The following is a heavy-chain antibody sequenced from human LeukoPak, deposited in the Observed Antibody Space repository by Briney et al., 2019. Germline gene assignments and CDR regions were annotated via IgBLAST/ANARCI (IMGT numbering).Heavy chain of an antibody. V-gene: IGHV3-33*06. CDR2: IWYDGSNK. Sequence: GGSLRLSCAASGFTFSSYGMHWVRQAPGKGLEWVAVIWYDGSNKYYADSVKGRFTISRDNSKNTLYLQMNSLRAEDTAVYYCAKDPSVDSSGYPSMYFQHWGQGTLVTVSS. CDR3: AKDPSVDSSGYPSMYFQH. D-gene: IGHD3-22*01. J-gene: IGHJ1*01. CDR1: GFTFSSYG.